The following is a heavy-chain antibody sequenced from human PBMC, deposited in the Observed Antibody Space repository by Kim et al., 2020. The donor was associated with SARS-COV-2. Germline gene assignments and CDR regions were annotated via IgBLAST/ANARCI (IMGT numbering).Heavy chain of an antibody. CDR3: ARAPLWEPLGTFDY. Sequence: ASVKVSCKASGYTFTGYYMHWVRQAPGQGLEWMGWINPNSGGTNYAQKFQGWVTMTRDTSISTAYMELSRLRSDDTAVYYCARAPLWEPLGTFDYWGQGTLVTVSS. D-gene: IGHD1-26*01. J-gene: IGHJ4*02. CDR1: GYTFTGYY. CDR2: INPNSGGT. V-gene: IGHV1-2*04.